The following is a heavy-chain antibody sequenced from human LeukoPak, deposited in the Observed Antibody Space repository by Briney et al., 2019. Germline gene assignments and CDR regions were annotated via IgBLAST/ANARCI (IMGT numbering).Heavy chain of an antibody. CDR3: ARYGDFGFDY. Sequence: SVKVSCKASGCTFSSYAISWVRQAPGQGLEWMGRIIPIFGTANYAQKFQGRVTITTDESTSTAYMELSSLRSEDTAVYYCARYGDFGFDYWGQGTLVTVPS. CDR1: GCTFSSYA. V-gene: IGHV1-69*05. J-gene: IGHJ4*02. D-gene: IGHD4-17*01. CDR2: IIPIFGTA.